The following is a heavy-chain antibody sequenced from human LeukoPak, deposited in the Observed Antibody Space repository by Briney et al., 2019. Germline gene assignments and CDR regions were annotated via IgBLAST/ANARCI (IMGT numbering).Heavy chain of an antibody. CDR3: AREAGYYYGSGSEKKFDY. CDR2: INPNSGGT. V-gene: IGHV1-2*02. D-gene: IGHD3-10*01. Sequence: ASVKVSCKASGYTFTGYYMHWVRQAPGQGLEWMGWINPNSGGTNYAQKFQGRVTMTRDTSISTAYMELSRLRSDDTAVYYCAREAGYYYGSGSEKKFDYWGQGTLVTVSS. J-gene: IGHJ4*02. CDR1: GYTFTGYY.